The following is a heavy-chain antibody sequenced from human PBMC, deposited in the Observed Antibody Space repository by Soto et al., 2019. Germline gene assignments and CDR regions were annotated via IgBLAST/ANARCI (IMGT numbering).Heavy chain of an antibody. D-gene: IGHD2-8*02. Sequence: SQTLSLTCSVSGASISGSSYWSWIRQPAGKGLEWIGRFSLSGTTNYSPSLRSRVTMSADVSKNQFSLRLTSVTAADTALYYCARGMTPPGAPAWYYFDSWGQGTLVTVSS. J-gene: IGHJ4*02. V-gene: IGHV4-4*07. CDR3: ARGMTPPGAPAWYYFDS. CDR1: GASISGSSY. CDR2: FSLSGTT.